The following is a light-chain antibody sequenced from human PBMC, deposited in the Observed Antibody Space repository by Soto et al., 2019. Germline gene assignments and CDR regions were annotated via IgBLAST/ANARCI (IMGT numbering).Light chain of an antibody. J-gene: IGKJ1*01. CDR2: DAS. V-gene: IGKV3-11*01. Sequence: EVWLTQPPGTLSLAPGERATLSCGASQSVRSYLAWYQQKNGQAPKLLIYDASNRATGIPARLSGGGYATDLIITMCSVAADDSDRSYYHQYGSQLWAFGQGTKVDIK. CDR3: HQYGSQLWA. CDR1: QSVRSY.